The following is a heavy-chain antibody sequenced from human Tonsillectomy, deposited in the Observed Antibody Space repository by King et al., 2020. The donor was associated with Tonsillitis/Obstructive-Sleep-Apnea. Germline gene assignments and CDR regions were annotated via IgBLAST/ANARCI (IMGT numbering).Heavy chain of an antibody. D-gene: IGHD6-19*01. J-gene: IGHJ5*02. Sequence: LQLQESGPGVVKPSETLSLNCTVSGVSISRSSYYWGWIRQPPGKGLEWIGSFYYGGTTHYNSSLKSRVTISVDTSKNHFSLNLNSVTAADTAVYHCARSGIAVAGDWFDPWGQGTLVTVSS. V-gene: IGHV4-39*02. CDR2: FYYGGTT. CDR1: GVSISRSSYY. CDR3: ARSGIAVAGDWFDP.